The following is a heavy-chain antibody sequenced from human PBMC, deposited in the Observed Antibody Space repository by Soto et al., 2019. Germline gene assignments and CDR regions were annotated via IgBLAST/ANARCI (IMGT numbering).Heavy chain of an antibody. CDR1: GGSISSYY. V-gene: IGHV4-59*12. D-gene: IGHD5-12*01. J-gene: IGHJ4*02. CDR3: ARRVEMATNYFDY. Sequence: PSETLSLTCTVSGGSISSYYWSWIRQPPGKGLEWIGYMYYSGSTNYNPSLKSRVTISVDTSKNQFSLKLSSVTAADTAVYYCARRVEMATNYFDYWGQGTLVTVSS. CDR2: MYYSGST.